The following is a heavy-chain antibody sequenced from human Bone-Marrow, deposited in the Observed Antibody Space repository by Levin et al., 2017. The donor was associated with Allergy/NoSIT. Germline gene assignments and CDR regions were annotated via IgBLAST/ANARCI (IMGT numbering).Heavy chain of an antibody. CDR1: GFTFTSYS. CDR2: IWYSGSRQ. D-gene: IGHD5-12*01. CDR3: ARDIGYEATFYGLDV. Sequence: GESLKISCAASGFTFTSYSMHWVRQAPGKGLEWVAVIWYSGSRQYYGESVKGRFTISRDSSKNTLFLQMNNLTVEDTAVYFCARDIGYEATFYGLDVWGQGTTVTVSS. J-gene: IGHJ6*02. V-gene: IGHV3-33*01.